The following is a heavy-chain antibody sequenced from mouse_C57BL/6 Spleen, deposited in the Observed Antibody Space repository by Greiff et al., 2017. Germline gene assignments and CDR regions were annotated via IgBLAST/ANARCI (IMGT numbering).Heavy chain of an antibody. CDR3: ARDGSSSGYAMDY. CDR2: ISSGGSYT. CDR1: GFTFSSYG. V-gene: IGHV5-6*01. Sequence: EVMLVESGGDLVKPGGSLKLSCAASGFTFSSYGMSWVRQTPDKRLEWVATISSGGSYTYYPDSVKGRFTISRDNAKNTLYLQMSSLKSEDTAMYYCARDGSSSGYAMDYWGQGTSVTVSS. J-gene: IGHJ4*01. D-gene: IGHD1-1*01.